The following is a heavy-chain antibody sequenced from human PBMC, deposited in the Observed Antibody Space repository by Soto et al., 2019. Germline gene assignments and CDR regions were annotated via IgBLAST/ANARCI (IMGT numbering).Heavy chain of an antibody. CDR3: ARDLSGYYYYGMDV. V-gene: IGHV4-4*07. CDR2: IYTSGST. Sequence: TSETLSLTCTVSCGSIISYYWIWIRQPAGKGLEWIGRIYTSGSTNYNPSLKSRVTMSVDTSKNQFSLKLSSVTAADTAVYYCARDLSGYYYYGMDVWGQGTTVTVSS. CDR1: CGSIISYY. J-gene: IGHJ6*02.